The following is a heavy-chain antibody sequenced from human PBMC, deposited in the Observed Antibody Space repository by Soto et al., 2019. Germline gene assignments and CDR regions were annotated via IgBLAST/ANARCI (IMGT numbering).Heavy chain of an antibody. CDR2: IYYSGRT. V-gene: IGHV4-39*01. J-gene: IGHJ4*02. CDR1: GESISSSSYY. Sequence: SETLSLTCIVSGESISSSSYYWGWIRQPPGKGLEWIGSIYYSGRTYYNPSFKSRVTISIDTSKNQFSLKLSSVTTTDTAVYYCARQRTTVVTQAYFDHWGQGAMVTVSS. CDR3: ARQRTTVVTQAYFDH. D-gene: IGHD2-21*02.